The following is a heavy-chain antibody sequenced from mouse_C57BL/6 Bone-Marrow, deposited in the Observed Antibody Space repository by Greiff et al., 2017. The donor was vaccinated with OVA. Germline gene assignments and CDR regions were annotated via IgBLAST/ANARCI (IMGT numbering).Heavy chain of an antibody. CDR2: IHPSDSDT. V-gene: IGHV1-74*01. CDR3: AIPGTKYYYAMDC. CDR1: GYTFTSYW. Sequence: VQLQQPGAELVKPGASVKVSCKASGYTFTSYWMHWVKQRPGQGLEWIGRIHPSDSDTNYNQKFKGKATLTVDKSSSTAYMQLSSLTSEDSAVYYCAIPGTKYYYAMDCWGQGTSVTVSS. D-gene: IGHD4-1*01. J-gene: IGHJ4*01.